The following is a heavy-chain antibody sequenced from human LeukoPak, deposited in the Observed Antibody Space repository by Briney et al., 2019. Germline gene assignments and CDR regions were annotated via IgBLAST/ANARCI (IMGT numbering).Heavy chain of an antibody. J-gene: IGHJ4*02. CDR3: ARGRRLLNDY. CDR1: GGSFSGYY. V-gene: IGHV4-34*01. Sequence: SETLSLTCAVYGGSFSGYYWSWIRQPPGKGQEWIGEINHSGSTNYNPSLKSRVTISVDTSKNQFSLKLSSVTAADTAVYYCARGRRLLNDYWGQGTLVTVSS. CDR2: INHSGST. D-gene: IGHD2/OR15-2a*01.